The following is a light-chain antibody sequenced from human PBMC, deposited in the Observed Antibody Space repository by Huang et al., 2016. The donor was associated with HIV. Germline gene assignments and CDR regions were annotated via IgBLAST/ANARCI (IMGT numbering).Light chain of an antibody. Sequence: EIVLTQSPATLSLSPGVTATLSCGASQSVTSYLAWYQQKPGQAPRLLIYDASNRATGIPARFSGSGSGADFTLTISSLEPEDFAVYYCQQRSNWPRTFGQGTKVEIK. V-gene: IGKV3-11*01. CDR3: QQRSNWPRT. CDR2: DAS. J-gene: IGKJ1*01. CDR1: QSVTSY.